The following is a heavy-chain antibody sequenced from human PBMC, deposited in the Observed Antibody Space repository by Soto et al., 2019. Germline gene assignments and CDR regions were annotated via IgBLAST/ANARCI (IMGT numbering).Heavy chain of an antibody. D-gene: IGHD1-7*01. V-gene: IGHV3-30-3*01. J-gene: IGHJ6*02. Sequence: QVQLVESGGGVVQPGRSLRLSCAASGFTFSSYAMHWVRQAPGQGLEWVALISYDGSNKYYADSVKGRFTISRDNSKNTLYLQTNSLRPEDTAVYHCARDQGGTTLYYHGMDVWGQGTTVTVSS. CDR2: ISYDGSNK. CDR1: GFTFSSYA. CDR3: ARDQGGTTLYYHGMDV.